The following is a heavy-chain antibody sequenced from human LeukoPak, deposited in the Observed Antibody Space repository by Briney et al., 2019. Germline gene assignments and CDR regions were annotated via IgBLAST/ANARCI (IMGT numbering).Heavy chain of an antibody. CDR3: ARSSGTGTFSY. CDR2: VYYGRSP. J-gene: IGHJ4*02. V-gene: IGHV4-39*02. Sequence: SETLSLTCTVSGHSISRSTYYWAWIRQPPGKGLEWIGSVYYGRSPYFNPSLESRATISVDTSKNHFSLKMSSVTAADTAVYYCARSSGTGTFSYWGQGTLVTVSS. D-gene: IGHD6-25*01. CDR1: GHSISRSTYY.